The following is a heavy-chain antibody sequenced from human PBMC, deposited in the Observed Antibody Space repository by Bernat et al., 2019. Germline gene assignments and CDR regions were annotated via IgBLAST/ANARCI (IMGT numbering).Heavy chain of an antibody. D-gene: IGHD4-17*01. CDR3: ARERATVYDAFDI. J-gene: IGHJ3*02. CDR2: IYSGGNT. V-gene: IGHV3-53*02. Sequence: EVQLVETGGGLIQPGGSLRLSCAASGFSVSSSYMSWVRHAPGKGLEWVSIIYSGGNTYYADSVRGRFTISRDNSKNTLYLQMNNLRADDTAVDYCARERATVYDAFDIWGQGTIVTVSS. CDR1: GFSVSSSY.